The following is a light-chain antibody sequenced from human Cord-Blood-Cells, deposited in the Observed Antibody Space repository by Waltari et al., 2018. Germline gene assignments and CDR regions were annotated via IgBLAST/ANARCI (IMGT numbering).Light chain of an antibody. CDR2: GAS. Sequence: EIVLTQSPGTLSLSPGERATLSYRASQSVSSSYLAWYQRKPGQAPRLLIYGASSRATGIPARFSGSGSGTDFTLTISRLEPEDFAVYYCQQYGSSLYTFGQGTKLEIK. CDR3: QQYGSSLYT. CDR1: QSVSSSY. V-gene: IGKV3-20*01. J-gene: IGKJ2*01.